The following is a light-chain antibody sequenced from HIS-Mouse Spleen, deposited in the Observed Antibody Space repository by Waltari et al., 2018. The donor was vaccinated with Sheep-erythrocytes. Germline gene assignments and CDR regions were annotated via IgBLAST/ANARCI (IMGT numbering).Light chain of an antibody. V-gene: IGLV2-11*01. CDR1: SSDVGGYNY. J-gene: IGLJ1*01. CDR2: EVS. CDR3: CSYAGSYNHV. Sequence: SALTQPRSVSGSPGQSVTISCTGTSSDVGGYNYVSWYQQHPGKAPKLMIYEVSKRPSGVPDRFSGSKSGNTASLTISGLQAEDEADYYCCSYAGSYNHVFATGTKVTVL.